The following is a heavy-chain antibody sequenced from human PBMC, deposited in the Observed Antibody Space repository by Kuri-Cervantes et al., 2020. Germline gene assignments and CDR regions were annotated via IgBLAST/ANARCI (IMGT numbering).Heavy chain of an antibody. J-gene: IGHJ4*02. D-gene: IGHD5-24*01. Sequence: GSLRLSCAAYGGSFSGYYWSWIRQPPGKGLEWIGEINHSGSTNYNPSLKSRVTISVDTSKNQFSLKLSSVTAADTAVYYCARGMSRWLPYYFDYWGQGTLVTVSS. CDR1: GGSFSGYY. CDR2: INHSGST. V-gene: IGHV4-34*01. CDR3: ARGMSRWLPYYFDY.